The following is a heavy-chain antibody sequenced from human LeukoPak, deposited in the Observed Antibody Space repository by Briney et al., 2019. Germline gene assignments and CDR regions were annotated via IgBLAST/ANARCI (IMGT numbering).Heavy chain of an antibody. J-gene: IGHJ4*02. CDR2: IYSGGST. V-gene: IGHV3-53*01. CDR1: GFTVSSNY. D-gene: IGHD3-3*01. CDR3: ARHYDFWSGPDY. Sequence: PGGSLRLSCAASGFTVSSNYMSWVRQAPGKGLEWVSVIYSGGSTYYADSVKGRFTISRDNSKNTLYLQMNSLRAEDTAVYYCARHYDFWSGPDYWGQGTLVPVSS.